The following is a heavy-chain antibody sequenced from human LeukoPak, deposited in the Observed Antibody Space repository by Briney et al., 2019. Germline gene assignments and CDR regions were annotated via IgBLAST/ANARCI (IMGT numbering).Heavy chain of an antibody. CDR3: ARGALWSDAFDI. V-gene: IGHV4-39*07. J-gene: IGHJ3*02. CDR2: IYHSGST. CDR1: GGSVSSTHY. Sequence: SETLSLTCTVSGGSVSSTHYWGWIRQPPGKGLEWIGYIYHSGSTYYNPSLKSRVTISVDRSKNQFSLKLSSVTAADTAVYYCARGALWSDAFDIWGQGTMVTVSS. D-gene: IGHD3-16*01.